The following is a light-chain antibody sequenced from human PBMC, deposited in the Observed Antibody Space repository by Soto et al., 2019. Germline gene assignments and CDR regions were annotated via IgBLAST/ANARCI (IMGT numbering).Light chain of an antibody. CDR3: QQSYSTPYT. Sequence: DIQMTQSPSSLSASVGDRVTITCRTSQRIASYLNWYQQRPGKGPKLLIYAASRLQSGVPPRFSGSGSGTDFTPSISSMQPEDFATYYCQQSYSTPYTFGQGTKVDIK. V-gene: IGKV1-39*01. J-gene: IGKJ2*01. CDR2: AAS. CDR1: QRIASY.